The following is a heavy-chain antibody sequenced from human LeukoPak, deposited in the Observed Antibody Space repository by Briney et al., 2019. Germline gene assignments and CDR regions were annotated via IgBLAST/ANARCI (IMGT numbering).Heavy chain of an antibody. CDR1: GGSISSYY. D-gene: IGHD1-26*01. J-gene: IGHJ4*02. CDR3: ARGKVGATGRYFDY. Sequence: SETLSLTCTVSGGSISSYYWSWIRRPPGKGLEWIGYIYYSGSTNYNPSLKSRVTISVDTSKNQFSLKLSSVTAADTAVYYCARGKVGATGRYFDYWGQGTLVTVSS. CDR2: IYYSGST. V-gene: IGHV4-59*01.